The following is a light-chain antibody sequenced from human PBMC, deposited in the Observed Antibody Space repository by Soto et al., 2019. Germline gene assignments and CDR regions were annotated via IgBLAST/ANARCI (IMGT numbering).Light chain of an antibody. CDR1: QSVTSNY. CDR2: GAS. V-gene: IGKV3-20*01. Sequence: EIVLTQSPGTLSLSPGERATLSCRVSQSVTSNYIAWYQQKPGQAPRLLIYGASSRATGIPDRFSGSGSGTDFTLTISRLEPADFAVYYCQQYDSWPPLFTFGPGTKVDLK. J-gene: IGKJ3*01. CDR3: QQYDSWPPLFT.